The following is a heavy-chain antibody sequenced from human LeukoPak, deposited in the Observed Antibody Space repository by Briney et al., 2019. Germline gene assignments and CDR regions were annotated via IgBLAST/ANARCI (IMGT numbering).Heavy chain of an antibody. V-gene: IGHV3-20*04. D-gene: IGHD3-10*01. CDR1: GFTFSTYS. J-gene: IGHJ6*03. Sequence: WGSLRLSCAASGFTFSTYSMNWVRQAPGKGLEWVSGINWNGGSTGYADSVKGRFTISRDNAKNSLYLQMNSLRAEDTALYYCARDRVGVYYMDVWGKGTTVTVSS. CDR2: INWNGGST. CDR3: ARDRVGVYYMDV.